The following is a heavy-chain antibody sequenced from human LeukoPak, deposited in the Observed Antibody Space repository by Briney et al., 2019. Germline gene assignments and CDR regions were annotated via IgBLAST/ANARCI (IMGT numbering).Heavy chain of an antibody. CDR1: GFTFSNAW. J-gene: IGHJ4*02. Sequence: GGSLRLSCAASGFTFSNAWMSWVRQAPGKGLEWVGRIKSKTDGGSTDYAAPVKGRFTISRDDSKNTLYLQMNSLKTEDTAVYYCTTDALTYYYDSSGYYYAYWGQGTLVTVSS. CDR2: IKSKTDGGST. V-gene: IGHV3-15*01. D-gene: IGHD3-22*01. CDR3: TTDALTYYYDSSGYYYAY.